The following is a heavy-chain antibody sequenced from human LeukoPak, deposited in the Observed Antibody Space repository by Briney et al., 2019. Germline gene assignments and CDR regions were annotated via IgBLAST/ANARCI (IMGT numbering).Heavy chain of an antibody. CDR2: IYRSGSA. D-gene: IGHD3-16*01. J-gene: IGHJ6*03. CDR1: GDSISSGTYY. V-gene: IGHV4-31*03. CDR3: ARDLGTAYYYYFDV. Sequence: TSETLSLTCTVSGDSISSGTYYWSWIRHFPGKGLEWIGYIYRSGSAYSNPSLKGRVAMSVDTSKNQLSLNLTSVTAADTAVYFCARDLGTAYYYYFDVWGKGTAVTV.